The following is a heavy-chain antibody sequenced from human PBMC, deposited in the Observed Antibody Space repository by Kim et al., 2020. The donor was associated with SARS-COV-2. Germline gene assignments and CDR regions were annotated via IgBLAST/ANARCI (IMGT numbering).Heavy chain of an antibody. J-gene: IGHJ4*02. CDR1: GFTFGDYA. CDR2: IRSKAYGGTT. Sequence: GGSLRLSCTASGFTFGDYAMSWVRQAPGKGLEWVGFIRSKAYGGTTEYAASVKGRFTISRDDSKSIAYLQMNSLKTEDAAVYYCTRESPGYSGYSSDYWGQGTLVTVSS. V-gene: IGHV3-49*04. CDR3: TRESPGYSGYSSDY. D-gene: IGHD5-12*01.